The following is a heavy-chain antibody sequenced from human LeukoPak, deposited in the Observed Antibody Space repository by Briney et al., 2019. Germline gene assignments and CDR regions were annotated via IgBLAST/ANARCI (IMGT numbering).Heavy chain of an antibody. CDR3: ARDFPRDNDAFDI. CDR1: GFTFSSYS. V-gene: IGHV3-21*01. J-gene: IGHJ3*02. CDR2: ISSSSRYI. Sequence: GGSLRLSCAASGFTFSSYSMNWVRQAPGKGLEWVSSISSSSRYIYYADSVKGRFTISRDNAKNSPYLQMNSLRAEDTAVYYCARDFPRDNDAFDIWGQGTMVTVSS.